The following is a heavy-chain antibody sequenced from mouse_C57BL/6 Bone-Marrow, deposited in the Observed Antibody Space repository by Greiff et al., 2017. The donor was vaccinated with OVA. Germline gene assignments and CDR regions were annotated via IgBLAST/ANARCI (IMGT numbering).Heavy chain of an antibody. Sequence: QVQLQQPGAELVMPGASVKLSCKASGYTFTSYWMHWVKQRPGQGLEWIGEIDPSDSYTNYNQKFQGKSTLTVDKSSSTAYMQLSSLTSEDSAVYYCARYSNYVGDYWGQGTTLTVSS. D-gene: IGHD2-5*01. J-gene: IGHJ2*01. CDR1: GYTFTSYW. CDR2: IDPSDSYT. CDR3: ARYSNYVGDY. V-gene: IGHV1-69*01.